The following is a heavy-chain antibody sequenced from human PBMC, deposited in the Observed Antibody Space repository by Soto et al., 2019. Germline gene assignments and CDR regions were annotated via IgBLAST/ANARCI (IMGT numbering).Heavy chain of an antibody. CDR3: SKNGTTWFAA. CDR1: GYSFYNSG. D-gene: IGHD1-1*01. V-gene: IGHV1-18*01. CDR2: ISVYSGYA. J-gene: IGHJ5*02. Sequence: QVQLVQSGPELKKPGASVKVSCKTSGYSFYNSGISWVRQAPGQGLEWVGWISVYSGYAHYAQKFQGRVIMTADTFTSTSYMELRGLRSDDTAMYYCSKNGTTWFAAWGQGTLVTVSS.